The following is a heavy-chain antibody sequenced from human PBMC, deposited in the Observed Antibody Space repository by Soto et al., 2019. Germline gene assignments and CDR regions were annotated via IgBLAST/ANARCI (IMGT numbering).Heavy chain of an antibody. D-gene: IGHD2-15*01. Sequence: QLQLQESGPGLVKPSETLSLTCTVSGGSISSSSYYWGWIRQPPGKGLEWIGSIYYSGSTYYNPSLKSRVTISVDTSKNQFALKLSSVTAADTAVYYGARRDIVVVVAATEVWGQGTMVTVSS. CDR1: GGSISSSSYY. V-gene: IGHV4-39*01. CDR2: IYYSGST. CDR3: ARRDIVVVVAATEV. J-gene: IGHJ3*01.